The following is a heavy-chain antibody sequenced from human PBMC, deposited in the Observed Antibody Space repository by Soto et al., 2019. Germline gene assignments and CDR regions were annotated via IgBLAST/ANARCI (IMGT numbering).Heavy chain of an antibody. V-gene: IGHV3-30*04. J-gene: IGHJ4*02. CDR3: ERDHDTSGFSDC. CDR1: GFIFSSYA. D-gene: IGHD3-22*01. Sequence: QVQVVESGGGVVQPGRSLRLSCAASGFIFSSYAMHWVRQAPGKGLEWVAVTSYDGSNEYHADSVKGRVTISSDNSRSTLYLQMNSLRTEDTAVYYCERDHDTSGFSDCWGQGTLVTVSS. CDR2: TSYDGSNE.